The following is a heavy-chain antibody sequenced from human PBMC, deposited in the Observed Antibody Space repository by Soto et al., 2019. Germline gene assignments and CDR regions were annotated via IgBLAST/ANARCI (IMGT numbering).Heavy chain of an antibody. V-gene: IGHV4-59*01. CDR3: AREQLVLDYYYGMDV. CDR2: IYYSGST. CDR1: GGSISSYY. Sequence: SLTCTVSGGSISSYYWSWIRQPPGKGLEWIGYIYYSGSTNYNPSLKSRVTISVDTSKNQFSLKLSSVTAADTAVYYCAREQLVLDYYYGMDVWGQGTTVTVSS. J-gene: IGHJ6*02. D-gene: IGHD6-6*01.